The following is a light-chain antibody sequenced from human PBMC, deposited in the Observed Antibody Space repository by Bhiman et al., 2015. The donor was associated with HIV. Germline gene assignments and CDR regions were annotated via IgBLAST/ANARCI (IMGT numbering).Light chain of an antibody. Sequence: QSALTQPASVSGSPGQSITISCTGTSSDVGGYNYVSWFQQHPGKAPKLMIYDVSNRPSGVSNRFSGSKSGNTASLTSLASRLEDEADYYCCSYRXVGTSPNYVFGTGTKVTV. J-gene: IGLJ1*01. CDR1: SSDVGGYNY. CDR3: CSYRXVGTSPNYV. CDR2: DVS. V-gene: IGLV2-14*03.